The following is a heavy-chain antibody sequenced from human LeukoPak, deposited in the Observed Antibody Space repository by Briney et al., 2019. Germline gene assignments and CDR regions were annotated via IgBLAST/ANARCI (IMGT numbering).Heavy chain of an antibody. CDR2: ISGSGGST. Sequence: PGGSLRLSCAASGFTFSSYAMSWVRQAPGKGLEWVSAISGSGGSTYYADSVKGRFTISRDNSKNTLYLQMNSLRAEDTAVYYCAKHGGYSSSLRWFDPWGQGTLVTVSS. CDR3: AKHGGYSSSLRWFDP. D-gene: IGHD6-13*01. V-gene: IGHV3-23*01. CDR1: GFTFSSYA. J-gene: IGHJ5*02.